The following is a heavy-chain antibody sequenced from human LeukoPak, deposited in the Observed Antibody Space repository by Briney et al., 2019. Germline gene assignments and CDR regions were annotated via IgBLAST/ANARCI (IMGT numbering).Heavy chain of an antibody. J-gene: IGHJ4*02. V-gene: IGHV3-21*01. CDR1: GFTFSDYS. CDR2: ISSRSVYI. CDR3: ARDRSGSYPYYFDY. D-gene: IGHD3-16*01. Sequence: GGSLRLSCAVSGFTFSDYSMNCVRQAPGKGLEWVSSISSRSVYIYYADSVRGRFTISRDNAKDSLYLQMDSLRAEDTAVYYCARDRSGSYPYYFDYWGQGGLVTVSS.